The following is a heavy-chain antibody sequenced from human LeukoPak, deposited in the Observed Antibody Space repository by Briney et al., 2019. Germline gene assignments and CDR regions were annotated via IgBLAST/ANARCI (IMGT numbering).Heavy chain of an antibody. CDR3: ARVERPGSLMDV. CDR1: GYTFTDYY. Sequence: ASVKVSCKASGYTFTDYYMHWVRQAPGQGLEWMGWSNPNSGGTNYAQKFQGGVTMTRDTSISTAYMELSRLTSDDTAVYYCARVERPGSLMDVWGKGTTVTVSA. V-gene: IGHV1-2*02. CDR2: SNPNSGGT. J-gene: IGHJ6*04.